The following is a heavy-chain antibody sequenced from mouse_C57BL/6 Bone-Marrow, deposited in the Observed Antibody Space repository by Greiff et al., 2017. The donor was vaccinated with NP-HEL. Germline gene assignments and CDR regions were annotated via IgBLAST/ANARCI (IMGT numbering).Heavy chain of an antibody. J-gene: IGHJ3*01. CDR3: ARNFLTAWFAY. CDR1: GFSLTSYA. CDR2: IWTGGGT. D-gene: IGHD4-1*01. V-gene: IGHV2-9-1*01. Sequence: VQLQQSGPGLVAPSQSLSITCTVSGFSLTSYAISWVRQPPGKGLEWIGVIWTGGGTNYNSALKSSLSISTDNSKSQVFLTMNSLQTDYTARYYCARNFLTAWFAYWGRGTLVTVTA.